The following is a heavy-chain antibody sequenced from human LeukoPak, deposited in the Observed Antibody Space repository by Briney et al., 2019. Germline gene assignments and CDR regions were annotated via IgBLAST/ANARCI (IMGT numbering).Heavy chain of an antibody. V-gene: IGHV3-66*01. CDR1: GLNVSSNY. J-gene: IGHJ4*02. D-gene: IGHD6-19*01. CDR3: VVVDNSGWYCHDY. CDR2: IYSGDTT. Sequence: GGSLRLSCAASGLNVSSNYMSWVRQAPGKGLEWVAVIYSGDTTYYADSVKGRFRISRDTSRNTLYLQMNSLRAEDTAVYYCVVVDNSGWYCHDYWGQGTLVTVSS.